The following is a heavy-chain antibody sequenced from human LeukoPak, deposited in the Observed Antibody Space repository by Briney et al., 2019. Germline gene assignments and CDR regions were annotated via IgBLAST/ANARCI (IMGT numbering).Heavy chain of an antibody. J-gene: IGHJ4*02. Sequence: SESLSLTCGVYDLPFSGYYWSWVRQSPERGLEWIGEINDRGLTNYNPSLKSRVTLSVDPSKKQFSPTLTSVTAADTAMYFCARDPTTLYNVAYYFDTWGQGTLVTVSS. CDR3: ARDPTTLYNVAYYFDT. CDR2: INDRGLT. D-gene: IGHD5/OR15-5a*01. CDR1: DLPFSGYY. V-gene: IGHV4-34*01.